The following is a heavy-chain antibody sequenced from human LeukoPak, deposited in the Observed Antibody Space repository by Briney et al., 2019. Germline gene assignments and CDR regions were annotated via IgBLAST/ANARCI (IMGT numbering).Heavy chain of an antibody. CDR1: GFTVSSNY. J-gene: IGHJ6*02. D-gene: IGHD5-12*01. CDR3: ARDPREVDRVWDYYGMDV. CDR2: IYSGGST. V-gene: IGHV3-53*01. Sequence: GGSLRLSRAASGFTVSSNYMSWVRQAPGKGLEWDSVIYSGGSTYYADSVKGRFTISRDNSKNTLYLQMNSLRAEDTAVYYCARDPREVDRVWDYYGMDVWGQGTTVTVSS.